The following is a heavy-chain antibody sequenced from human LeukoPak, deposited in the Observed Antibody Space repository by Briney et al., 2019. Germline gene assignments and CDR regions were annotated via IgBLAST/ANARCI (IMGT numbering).Heavy chain of an antibody. D-gene: IGHD3-3*01. CDR1: GFTFNNYG. V-gene: IGHV3-23*01. J-gene: IGHJ4*02. CDR2: ITGSGGST. CDR3: ARDERLLSFLK. Sequence: GGSLRLSCAASGFTFNNYGLSWVRQAPGKGLEWVSGITGSGGSTYYADSVKGRFTISRDNSKNTLYLQMNSLRAEDTAIYYCARDERLLSFLKWGQGTLVTVSS.